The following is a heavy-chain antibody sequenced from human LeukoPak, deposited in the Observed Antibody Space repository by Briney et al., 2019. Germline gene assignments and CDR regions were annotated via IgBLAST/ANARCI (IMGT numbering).Heavy chain of an antibody. CDR2: ISSVSSSI. D-gene: IGHD6-19*01. CDR1: GFTFSNYR. V-gene: IGHV3-48*01. J-gene: IGHJ4*02. Sequence: GGSLRLSCAASGFTFSNYRMDWVRQAPGKGLELVSHISSVSSSIYYADSVKGRFTMPRDNAKNTLYLQMNSLRAEDTAVYYCARPVSGWYWFDNWGQGSLVTVSS. CDR3: ARPVSGWYWFDN.